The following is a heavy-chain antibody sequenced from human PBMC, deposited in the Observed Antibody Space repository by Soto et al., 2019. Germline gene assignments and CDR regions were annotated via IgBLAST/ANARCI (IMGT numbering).Heavy chain of an antibody. CDR3: ARSMIVVENAFDI. V-gene: IGHV4-39*01. CDR1: GGSISSSSYY. D-gene: IGHD3-22*01. CDR2: IYYRGRT. J-gene: IGHJ3*02. Sequence: QLQLQESGPGLVKPSETLSLTCTVSGGSISSSSYYWGWIRQPPGKGLEWIGSIYYRGRTYYNPSLKSRVTISVDTSKNQFSLKLSSVTAADTAVYYCARSMIVVENAFDIWGQGTMVTVSS.